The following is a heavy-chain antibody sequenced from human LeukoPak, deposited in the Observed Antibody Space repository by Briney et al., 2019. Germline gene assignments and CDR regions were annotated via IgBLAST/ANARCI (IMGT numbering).Heavy chain of an antibody. CDR3: AKVPGQNTVIPDY. J-gene: IGHJ4*02. V-gene: IGHV3-23*01. Sequence: GGSLRLSCAASGFTFSSYAMSWVRQAPGKGLEWVSAISGSGGSTYYADSVKGRFTISRDNSKNTLYPQMNSLRAEDTAVYYCAKVPGQNTVIPDYRGQGTLVTVSS. CDR1: GFTFSSYA. D-gene: IGHD4-11*01. CDR2: ISGSGGST.